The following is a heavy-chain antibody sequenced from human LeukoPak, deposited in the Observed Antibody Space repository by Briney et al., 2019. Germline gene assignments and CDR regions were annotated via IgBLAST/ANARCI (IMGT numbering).Heavy chain of an antibody. V-gene: IGHV1-18*01. Sequence: ASVKVSCKASGGTFSSYIITWVRQAPGQGLEWMGWISAYNGNTNYAQTLQGRVTITTDTSTSTAYMELRSLRSDDTAVYYCARDLRRRTTVTTGSPKDYWGQGTQVTVSS. CDR2: ISAYNGNT. D-gene: IGHD4-17*01. CDR3: ARDLRRRTTVTTGSPKDY. CDR1: GGTFSSYI. J-gene: IGHJ4*02.